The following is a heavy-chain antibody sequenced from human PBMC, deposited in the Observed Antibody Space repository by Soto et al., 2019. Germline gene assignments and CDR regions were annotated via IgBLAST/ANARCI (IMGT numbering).Heavy chain of an antibody. D-gene: IGHD3-3*01. CDR3: ARGSSWRGPNHLDY. V-gene: IGHV4-34*01. CDR1: GGSFSGYY. J-gene: IGHJ4*02. Sequence: QVQLQQWGAGLLKPSETLSLTCAVYGGSFSGYYWSWIRQPPGKGLEWIGEINHSGSTNYNPSLKSRVTISVDTSTNQFSLKLSSVTAADTAVYYCARGSSWRGPNHLDYWGQGTLVTVSS. CDR2: INHSGST.